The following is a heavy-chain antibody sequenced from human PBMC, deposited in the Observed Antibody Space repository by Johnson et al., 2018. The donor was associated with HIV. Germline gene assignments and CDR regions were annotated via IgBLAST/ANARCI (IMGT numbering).Heavy chain of an antibody. D-gene: IGHD2-2*01. CDR3: AREVGGDIVVVPAAPGAFDI. CDR2: IHYDGSDK. J-gene: IGHJ3*02. V-gene: IGHV3-30*02. Sequence: QMQLVESGGGVVQPGGSLRLSCAASGFTFSSYGMHWVRQAPGKGLEWVTFIHYDGSDKYYADSVKGRFTISRDNSKNTLYLQMNSLRAEDTAVYYCAREVGGDIVVVPAAPGAFDIWGQGTMVTVSS. CDR1: GFTFSSYG.